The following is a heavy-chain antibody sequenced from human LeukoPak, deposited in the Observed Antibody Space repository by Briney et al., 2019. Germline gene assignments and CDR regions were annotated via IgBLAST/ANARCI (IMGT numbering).Heavy chain of an antibody. D-gene: IGHD3-22*01. Sequence: SEALSLTCTVSGGSISSYYWSWIRQPPGKGLEWIGYIYYSGSTNYNPSLKSRVTISVDTSKNQFSLKLSSVTAADTAMYYCARVVGTMIGGYYYYGMDVWGQGTTVTVSS. CDR1: GGSISSYY. J-gene: IGHJ6*02. V-gene: IGHV4-59*01. CDR2: IYYSGST. CDR3: ARVVGTMIGGYYYYGMDV.